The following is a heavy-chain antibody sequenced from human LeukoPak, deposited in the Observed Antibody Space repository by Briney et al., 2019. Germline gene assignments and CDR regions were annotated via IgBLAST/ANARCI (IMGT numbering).Heavy chain of an antibody. CDR2: ISAYNGNT. CDR3: AREGPGNWFDP. V-gene: IGHV1-18*01. Sequence: GSSVKVSCKASGGTFISYGISWVRQAPGQGLEWMGWISAYNGNTNYAQKLQGRVTMTTDTSTSTAYMELRSLRSDDTAVYYCAREGPGNWFDPWGQGTLVTVSS. CDR1: GGTFISYG. J-gene: IGHJ5*02.